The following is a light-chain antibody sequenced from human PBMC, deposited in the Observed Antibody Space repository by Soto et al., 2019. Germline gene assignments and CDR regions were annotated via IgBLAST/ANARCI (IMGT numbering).Light chain of an antibody. V-gene: IGKV1-39*01. CDR3: QQSYGAPIT. Sequence: DIEMAQSPSSLSASVGDRVTISCRASQSISRYLNWYQQKPGKAPKLLIYAASSLQGGVPSRFSGSGSGTDFTLTISSLQPEDIATYCCQQSYGAPITFGQGTRLEIK. CDR1: QSISRY. J-gene: IGKJ5*01. CDR2: AAS.